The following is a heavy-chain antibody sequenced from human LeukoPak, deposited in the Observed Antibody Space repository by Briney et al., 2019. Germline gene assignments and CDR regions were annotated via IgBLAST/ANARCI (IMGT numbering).Heavy chain of an antibody. CDR2: IIPIFGTA. D-gene: IGHD2-2*01. Sequence: ASVKVSCKASGGTFSSYAISWVRQAPGQGPEWMGGIIPIFGTANYAQKFQGRVTITADESTSTAYMELSSLRSEDTAVYYCARGVVVVPAARDRWFDPWGQGTLVTVSS. CDR1: GGTFSSYA. V-gene: IGHV1-69*13. J-gene: IGHJ5*02. CDR3: ARGVVVVPAARDRWFDP.